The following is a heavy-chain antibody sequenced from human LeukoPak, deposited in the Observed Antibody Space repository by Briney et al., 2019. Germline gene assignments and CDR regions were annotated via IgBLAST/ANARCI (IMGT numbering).Heavy chain of an antibody. CDR3: ARRLIIRGRFND. Sequence: KPSETLSLTCGVYGGSFTDCFWSWVRQPPRKRLEWIGEINHVGSTNYNPSLKSRVTLSVDKSTNQVSLNLTSVTVADTAVYYCARRLIIRGRFNDWGQGTLVTVSS. J-gene: IGHJ4*02. CDR1: GGSFTDCF. CDR2: INHVGST. D-gene: IGHD3-10*01. V-gene: IGHV4-34*01.